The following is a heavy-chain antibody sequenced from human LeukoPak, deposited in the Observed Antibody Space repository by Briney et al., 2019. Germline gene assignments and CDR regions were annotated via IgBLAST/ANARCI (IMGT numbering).Heavy chain of an antibody. D-gene: IGHD6-13*01. Sequence: SETLSLTCTVSGGSISSYYWSWIRQPPGKGLEWIGYIYYSGSTNYNPSLKSRVTISVDTSKNQFSLKLSSVTAADTAVYYCARDSPLAYSSSWYYGMDVWGQGTTVTVSS. J-gene: IGHJ6*02. CDR3: ARDSPLAYSSSWYYGMDV. V-gene: IGHV4-59*01. CDR1: GGSISSYY. CDR2: IYYSGST.